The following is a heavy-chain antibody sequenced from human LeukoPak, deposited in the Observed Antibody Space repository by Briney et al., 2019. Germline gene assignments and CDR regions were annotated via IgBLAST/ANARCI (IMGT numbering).Heavy chain of an antibody. CDR2: INPNSGGT. D-gene: IGHD1-26*01. V-gene: IGHV1-2*02. CDR3: ARAGSYKDFYYFDY. Sequence: ASVKVSCKASGYTFTVYYMHWVRQAPGQGLEWMGWINPNSGGTNYAQKFQGRVTMTRDTSISTAYMELSRLRSDHTAVYYCARAGSYKDFYYFDYWGQGTLVTVSS. J-gene: IGHJ4*02. CDR1: GYTFTVYY.